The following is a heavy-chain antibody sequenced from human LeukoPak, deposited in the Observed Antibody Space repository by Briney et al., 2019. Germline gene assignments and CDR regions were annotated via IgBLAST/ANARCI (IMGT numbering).Heavy chain of an antibody. V-gene: IGHV4-59*01. Sequence: PSETLSLTCAVSGGSISNYYCSWIRQPPGKGLEWLGYIHYSGYTNYNPSLKSRVTISVDTSKNQFFLNLSSVTAADTAVYYCARHWGSDWYFDLWGRGTLVTVSS. CDR3: ARHWGSDWYFDL. CDR1: GGSISNYY. J-gene: IGHJ2*01. CDR2: IHYSGYT. D-gene: IGHD7-27*01.